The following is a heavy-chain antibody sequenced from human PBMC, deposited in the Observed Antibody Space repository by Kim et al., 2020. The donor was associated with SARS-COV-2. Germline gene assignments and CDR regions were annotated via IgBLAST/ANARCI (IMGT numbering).Heavy chain of an antibody. Sequence: GGSLRLSCAASGFTFSTYGMHWVRQAPGKGLEWVAVISYDGGRKYYGESVKGRFTISRDNPENTLYLQMDSLGPEDTAVYYCAKAVVRGVHDYYYGMDV. D-gene: IGHD3-10*01. J-gene: IGHJ6*01. CDR1: GFTFSTYG. V-gene: IGHV3-30*18. CDR3: AKAVVRGVHDYYYGMDV. CDR2: ISYDGGRK.